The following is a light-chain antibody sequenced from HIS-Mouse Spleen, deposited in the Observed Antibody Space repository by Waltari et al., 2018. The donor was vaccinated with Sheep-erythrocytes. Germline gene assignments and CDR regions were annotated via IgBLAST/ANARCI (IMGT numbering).Light chain of an antibody. CDR1: SSDVGWYNY. Sequence: QSALTQPRSVSGSPGQAVTISCTGTSSDVGWYNYVSWYQQHPGKASQLIIYDVSKRPSRVPDRFSGSKSGNTASLTISGLQAEDEADYYCCSYAGSYNHVFATGTKVTVL. CDR3: CSYAGSYNHV. V-gene: IGLV2-11*02. CDR2: DVS. J-gene: IGLJ1*01.